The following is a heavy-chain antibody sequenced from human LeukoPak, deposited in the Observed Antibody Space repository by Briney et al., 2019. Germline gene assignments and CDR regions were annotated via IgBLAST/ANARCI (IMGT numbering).Heavy chain of an antibody. J-gene: IGHJ4*02. D-gene: IGHD5-18*01. Sequence: GGSLRLSCAASGFTFTDYGMTWVRQAPGKGLEWVSTINGTGHNTYYADSVKGRFTISRDNSKNTLFPQMNSLRAEDTAVYYCAKCGLHTFGLYLYWGQGILITVSS. CDR2: INGTGHNT. V-gene: IGHV3-23*01. CDR1: GFTFTDYG. CDR3: AKCGLHTFGLYLY.